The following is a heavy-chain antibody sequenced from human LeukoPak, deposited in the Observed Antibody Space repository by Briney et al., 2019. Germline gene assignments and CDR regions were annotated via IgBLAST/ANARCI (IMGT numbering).Heavy chain of an antibody. D-gene: IGHD3-10*01. J-gene: IGHJ6*03. CDR3: ARGVTGIYYYYYMDV. CDR2: INPNSGGT. CDR1: GYIFTGYY. Sequence: GASVKVSCKASGYIFTGYYIHWVRQAPGQGLEWMGWINPNSGGTNYAQKFQGRVTMTRDTSISTAYMELSRLNSDDTAVYYCARGVTGIYYYYYMDVWGTGTTVTVSS. V-gene: IGHV1-2*02.